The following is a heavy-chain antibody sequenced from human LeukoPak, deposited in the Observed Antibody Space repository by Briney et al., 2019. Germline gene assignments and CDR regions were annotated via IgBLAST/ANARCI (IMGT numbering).Heavy chain of an antibody. CDR3: ARAIWFGESYDAFDI. CDR2: IWYDGSNK. V-gene: IGHV3-33*01. Sequence: GGSLRLSCAASGFTFSGYGMHWVRQAPGKGLEWVAVIWYDGSNKYYADSVKGRFTISRDNSKNSLYLQMNSLRAEDMAVYYCARAIWFGESYDAFDIWGQGTMVTVSS. CDR1: GFTFSGYG. D-gene: IGHD3-10*01. J-gene: IGHJ3*02.